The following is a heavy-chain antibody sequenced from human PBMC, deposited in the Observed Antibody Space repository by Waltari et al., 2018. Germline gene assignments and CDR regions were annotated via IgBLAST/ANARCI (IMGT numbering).Heavy chain of an antibody. J-gene: IGHJ4*02. D-gene: IGHD3-10*01. CDR3: ARRWGSGSPYFDF. V-gene: IGHV4-39*01. CDR2: INYSGGT. Sequence: QLQLQESGPGLVKPSETLSLTCTVSGGSISSTNYFWGWIRQPPGKGLEYIGIINYSGGTYYNPSLKSRLTISVDTSKNQFSLNLNSVTAADTALYYCARRWGSGSPYFDFWGQGTLVTVSS. CDR1: GGSISSTNYF.